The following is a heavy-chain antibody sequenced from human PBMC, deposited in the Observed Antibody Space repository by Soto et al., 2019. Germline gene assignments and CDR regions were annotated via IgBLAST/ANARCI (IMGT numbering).Heavy chain of an antibody. D-gene: IGHD3-10*01. J-gene: IGHJ4*01. V-gene: IGHV3-23*01. Sequence: GGSLRLSCAASGFTFSRYAMSWVRQAPGKGLEWVSAISGSGGSTYYADSVKGRFTISRDNSKNTLYLQMNSLRAEDTAVYYCAKVLTYYYARGEFDYWGHGTLATVSS. CDR3: AKVLTYYYARGEFDY. CDR1: GFTFSRYA. CDR2: ISGSGGST.